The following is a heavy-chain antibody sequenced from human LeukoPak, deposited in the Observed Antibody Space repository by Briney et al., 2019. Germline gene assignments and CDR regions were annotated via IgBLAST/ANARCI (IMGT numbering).Heavy chain of an antibody. V-gene: IGHV3-23*01. CDR3: ARSLGGGPGGY. CDR2: ISGSGGST. CDR1: GFTFSSYA. J-gene: IGHJ4*02. D-gene: IGHD3-16*01. Sequence: GGSLRLSCAASGFTFSSYAMSWVRQAPGKGLEWVSAISGSGGSTYYADSVKGRFTISRDNAKNSLYLQMNSLRAEDTAVYYCARSLGGGPGGYWGQGTLVTVSS.